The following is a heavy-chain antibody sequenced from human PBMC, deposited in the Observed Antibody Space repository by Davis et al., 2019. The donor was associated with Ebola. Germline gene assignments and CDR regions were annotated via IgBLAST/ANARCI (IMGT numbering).Heavy chain of an antibody. CDR2: IHYSGRT. Sequence: SETLSLTCTVSCNSITNQFKDCHCIRQHSQYGLECLGYIHYSGRTYYNPSLKSRVAISVDTSKNQFSLKLSSVTAADTAVYYCARDPSADYDFWSGQNYGMDVWGQGTTVTVSS. CDR3: ARDPSADYDFWSGQNYGMDV. J-gene: IGHJ6*02. V-gene: IGHV4-31*03. CDR1: CNSITNQFKD. D-gene: IGHD3-3*01.